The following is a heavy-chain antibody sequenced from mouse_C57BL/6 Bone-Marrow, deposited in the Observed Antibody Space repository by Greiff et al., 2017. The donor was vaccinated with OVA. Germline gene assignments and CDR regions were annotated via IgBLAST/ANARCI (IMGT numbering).Heavy chain of an antibody. J-gene: IGHJ2*01. CDR2: IDPENGDT. CDR1: GFNIKDDY. CDR3: TTYRY. Sequence: VHVKQSGAELVRPGASVKLSCTASGFNIKDDYMHWVKERPEQGLEWIGRIDPENGDTEYASKFQGKATIPADTSSKTVYLRLSSLTSEDTAVYYCTTYRYWGQGTTLTVSS. V-gene: IGHV14-4*01.